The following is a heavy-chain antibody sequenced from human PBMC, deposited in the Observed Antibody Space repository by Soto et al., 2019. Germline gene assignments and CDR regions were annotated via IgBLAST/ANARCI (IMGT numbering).Heavy chain of an antibody. Sequence: GGSLRLSCAASGFTFNNYAMHWVRQAPGKGLEWVAFISYDGTNKYYADSVTGRFTVSRDNSGNTLYLQMNSLRAEDTAVYYCARGDGYIYGNTFDSWGQGTLVTVSS. CDR2: ISYDGTNK. D-gene: IGHD5-18*01. CDR1: GFTFNNYA. CDR3: ARGDGYIYGNTFDS. J-gene: IGHJ4*02. V-gene: IGHV3-30-3*01.